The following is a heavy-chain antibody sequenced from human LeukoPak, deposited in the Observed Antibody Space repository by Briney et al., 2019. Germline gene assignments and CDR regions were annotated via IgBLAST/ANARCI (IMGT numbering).Heavy chain of an antibody. J-gene: IGHJ4*02. D-gene: IGHD1-26*01. CDR3: AREARVGGALQD. CDR1: GLTFSTYW. V-gene: IGHV3-74*03. Sequence: GGSLRLSCAASGLTFSTYWMHWVRQAPGKGLAWVARINPDGSIRTYADSVQGRVTISRDTAKDTLFLQMNSLRAEDTAVYYCAREARVGGALQDWGQGTPVTVSS. CDR2: INPDGSIR.